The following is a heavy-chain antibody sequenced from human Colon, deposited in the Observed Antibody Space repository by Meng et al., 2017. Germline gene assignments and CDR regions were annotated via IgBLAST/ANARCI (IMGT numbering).Heavy chain of an antibody. CDR3: VPPPLVSPGWNN. V-gene: IGHV3-74*01. J-gene: IGHJ4*02. D-gene: IGHD1-1*01. CDR1: GFAFSSYW. CDR2: INSDGGST. Sequence: VLLVEAGGVLVQPGGSLRLSCAAFGFAFSSYWMHWVRQAQGKGLVWVSRINSDGGSTSYADSVKGRFTISRDNSKNMVYLQMNSLTVDDTAVYYCVPPPLVSPGWNNWGQGTLVTVSS.